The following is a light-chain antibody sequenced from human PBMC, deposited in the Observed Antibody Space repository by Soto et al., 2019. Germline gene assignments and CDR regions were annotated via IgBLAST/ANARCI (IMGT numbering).Light chain of an antibody. CDR3: TSFTTTNNWV. Sequence: QSALTQPASVSGSPGQSITISCTGTSSDIGGYNYVSWYQQHPGKAPKLVICEVSNRPSGVSSRFSGSKSGNTASLTISGLRAEDEADYYCTSFTTTNNWVFGGGTKLTVL. J-gene: IGLJ3*02. CDR2: EVS. V-gene: IGLV2-14*01. CDR1: SSDIGGYNY.